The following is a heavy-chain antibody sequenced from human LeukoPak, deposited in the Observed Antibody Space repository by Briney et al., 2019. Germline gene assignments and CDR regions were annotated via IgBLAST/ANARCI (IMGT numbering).Heavy chain of an antibody. CDR2: INPNSGGT. Sequence: ASVKVSCKASGYTFTGYYMHWVRQAPGQGLEWMGWINPNSGGTNYAQKFQGRVTMTRDTSISTAYMELSRLRSDDTAVYYCARVTHCGGDCYGMDVWGQGTTVTVSS. J-gene: IGHJ6*02. CDR1: GYTFTGYY. V-gene: IGHV1-2*02. D-gene: IGHD2-21*01. CDR3: ARVTHCGGDCYGMDV.